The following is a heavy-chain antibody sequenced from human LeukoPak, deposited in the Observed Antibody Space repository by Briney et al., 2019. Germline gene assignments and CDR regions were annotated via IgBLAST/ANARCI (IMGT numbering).Heavy chain of an antibody. CDR2: INHSGST. CDR1: GGSFSGYY. V-gene: IGHV4-34*01. J-gene: IGHJ5*02. Sequence: SETLSLTCAVYGGSFSGYYWSWIRQPPGKGLEWIGEINHSGSTNYNPSLKSRVTISVDTSKNQFSLKLSSVTAADTAVYYCARRPLDDYYGSGTYFPWGQGTLVTVSS. CDR3: ARRPLDDYYGSGTYFP. D-gene: IGHD3-10*01.